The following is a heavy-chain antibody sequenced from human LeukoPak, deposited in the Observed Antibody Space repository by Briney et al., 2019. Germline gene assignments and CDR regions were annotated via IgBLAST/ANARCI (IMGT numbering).Heavy chain of an antibody. V-gene: IGHV3-30-3*01. CDR3: ARDYNWNDDYFDY. D-gene: IGHD1-1*01. Sequence: GGSLRLSCAASGFTFSSYAMHWVRQAPGKGLEWVAVISYDGSNKYYADSVKGRFTISRDNSKNTLYLQMNSLRAEDTAVYYCARDYNWNDDYFDYWGQGTLVTVSS. CDR1: GFTFSSYA. J-gene: IGHJ4*02. CDR2: ISYDGSNK.